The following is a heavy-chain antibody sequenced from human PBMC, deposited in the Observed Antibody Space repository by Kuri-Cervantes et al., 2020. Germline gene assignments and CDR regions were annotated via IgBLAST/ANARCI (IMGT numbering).Heavy chain of an antibody. J-gene: IGHJ4*02. Sequence: SCAASGYTFSTYAMHWVRQAPGKGLEWVAVISSDGINKYSADSVKGRFTISRDDSKSTLYLQMNSLRAEDTAVYYCARVGGPMVRGVIIFWGQGTLVTVSS. V-gene: IGHV3-30*07. CDR1: GYTFSTYA. CDR3: ARVGGPMVRGVIIF. D-gene: IGHD3-10*01. CDR2: ISSDGINK.